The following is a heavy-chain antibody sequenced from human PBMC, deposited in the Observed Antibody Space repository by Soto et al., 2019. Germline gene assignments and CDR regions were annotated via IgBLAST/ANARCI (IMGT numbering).Heavy chain of an antibody. CDR1: GGSISRYY. CDR2: IHYTGST. CDR3: ARDLSISSTDGPLDP. D-gene: IGHD6-6*01. J-gene: IGHJ5*02. Sequence: PSETLSLTCTVSGGSISRYYWTWIRQPPGKGLEWIGNIHYTGSTNYNPSLKSRVTISLGTSKSQFSLELSSVTAADTAVYYCARDLSISSTDGPLDPWGHGTLVTVSS. V-gene: IGHV4-59*01.